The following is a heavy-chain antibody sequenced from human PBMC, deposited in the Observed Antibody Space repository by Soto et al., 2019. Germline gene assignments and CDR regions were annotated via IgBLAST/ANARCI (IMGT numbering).Heavy chain of an antibody. CDR2: VNPNTGLT. Sequence: QVQLVQSGSEVRKPGASVKVSCQASGYTFTSLYMNWVRQAPGRGLEWMGWVNPNTGLTKYAQKFQGRVIMTRDTSINTAYMELSGLTSDDTAVYYCTTLRLDPWGQGTLVTVSS. D-gene: IGHD3-9*01. CDR3: TTLRLDP. CDR1: GYTFTSLY. J-gene: IGHJ5*02. V-gene: IGHV1-2*02.